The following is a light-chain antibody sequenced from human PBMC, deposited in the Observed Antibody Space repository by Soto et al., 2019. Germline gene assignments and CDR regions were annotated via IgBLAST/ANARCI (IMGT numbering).Light chain of an antibody. CDR1: QSVSSS. CDR3: QQYGSSPRT. V-gene: IGKV3-20*01. CDR2: GAS. Sequence: EIVMTQSPATLSVSPGERATLSCRARQSVSSSLAWYQQKPGQPPRLLIYGASNRATGIPDRFSGSGSGTDFTLTISRLEPEDFAVYYCQQYGSSPRTFGQGTKVDIK. J-gene: IGKJ1*01.